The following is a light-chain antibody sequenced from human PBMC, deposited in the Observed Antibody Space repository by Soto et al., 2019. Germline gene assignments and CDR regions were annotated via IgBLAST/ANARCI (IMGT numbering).Light chain of an antibody. J-gene: IGKJ1*01. CDR2: DAS. CDR3: QQYTNTNNPWM. Sequence: DIQITHCPCTLSTSVVPRVTITCRSSQSISVWLAWYQQKAGKAPKLLVYDASTLQSGVASRFSGSGSGTEFTLIISGLQPDDSATYYCQQYTNTNNPWMFGQGTKVDIK. CDR1: QSISVW. V-gene: IGKV1-5*01.